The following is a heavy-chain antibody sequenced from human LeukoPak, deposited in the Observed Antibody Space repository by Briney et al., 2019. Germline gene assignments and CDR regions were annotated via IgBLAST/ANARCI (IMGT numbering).Heavy chain of an antibody. D-gene: IGHD1-20*01. CDR1: GFTFSNAW. Sequence: GGSLRLSCAASGFTFSNAWLSWVRQAPGKGLEWVGRIKSKRDGGTTDYAAPVKGRFTISRDDSKTTLYLEMNSLKTEDTAVYYCTTDRSINWSFDYWGQGTLVTVSS. J-gene: IGHJ4*02. V-gene: IGHV3-15*01. CDR3: TTDRSINWSFDY. CDR2: IKSKRDGGTT.